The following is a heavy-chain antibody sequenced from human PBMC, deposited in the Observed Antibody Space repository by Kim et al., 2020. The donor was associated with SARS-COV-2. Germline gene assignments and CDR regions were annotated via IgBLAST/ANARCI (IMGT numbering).Heavy chain of an antibody. D-gene: IGHD6-19*01. CDR1: GGSISNSIYY. CDR2: IYYSGST. V-gene: IGHV4-39*01. J-gene: IGHJ2*01. CDR3: ARRGASALDWYFDL. Sequence: SETLSLTCTVSGGSISNSIYYWGWIRQPPGKGLEWIGSIYYSGSTYYKPSLKSRVTISVDTSKNQFSLKLSSVTAADTAVYYCARRGASALDWYFDLWGRGTLVTVSS.